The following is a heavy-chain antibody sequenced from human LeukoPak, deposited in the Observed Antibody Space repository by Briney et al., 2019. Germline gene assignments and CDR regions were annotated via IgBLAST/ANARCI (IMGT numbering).Heavy chain of an antibody. CDR2: INHSGST. CDR1: GGSFSGYY. D-gene: IGHD3-10*01. Sequence: SETLSLTCAVYGGSFSGYYWSWIRQPPGKGLEWIGEINHSGSTNYNPSLKSRVTMSVDTSKNQFSLKLSSVTAADTAVYYCARDIGPPSLLWFGPNWFDPWGQGTLVTVSS. CDR3: ARDIGPPSLLWFGPNWFDP. J-gene: IGHJ5*02. V-gene: IGHV4-34*01.